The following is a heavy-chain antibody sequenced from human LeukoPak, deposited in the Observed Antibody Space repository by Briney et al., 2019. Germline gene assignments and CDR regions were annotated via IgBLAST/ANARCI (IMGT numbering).Heavy chain of an antibody. V-gene: IGHV4-39*07. Sequence: SETLSLTCTVSGVSISISNFYWDWIRQPPGKGLEWIGNIYYSGTTYYNPSLKSRVTISVDTSKNQFSLKLSSVTAADTAVYYCARDWIQQPLGYWGQGTLVTVSS. J-gene: IGHJ4*02. CDR1: GVSISISNFY. D-gene: IGHD5-18*01. CDR3: ARDWIQQPLGY. CDR2: IYYSGTT.